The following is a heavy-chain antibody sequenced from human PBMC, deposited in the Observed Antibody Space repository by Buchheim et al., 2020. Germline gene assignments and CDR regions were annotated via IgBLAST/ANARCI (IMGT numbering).Heavy chain of an antibody. CDR3: AKDPYGSGSLDY. Sequence: QVQLVESGGGVVQPGRSLRLSCAASGFTFSSYGMHWVRQAPGKGLEWVAVISYDGSNKYYADSVKGRFTISRDNSKNTLYLQMNSLGAEDTAVYYCAKDPYGSGSLDYWGQGTL. CDR1: GFTFSSYG. CDR2: ISYDGSNK. V-gene: IGHV3-30*18. D-gene: IGHD3-10*01. J-gene: IGHJ4*02.